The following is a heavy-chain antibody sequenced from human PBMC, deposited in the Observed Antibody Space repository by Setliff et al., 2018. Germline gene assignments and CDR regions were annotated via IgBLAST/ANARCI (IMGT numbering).Heavy chain of an antibody. CDR3: ARGLTYYYDSSVRFLDAFDI. J-gene: IGHJ3*02. CDR2: MNPNSGNT. D-gene: IGHD3-22*01. V-gene: IGHV1-8*01. Sequence: ASVKVSCKASGYTLTSYDINWVRQATGQGLEWMGWMNPNSGNTGYAQKFQGRVTMTRNTSISTAYMELSSLGSEDTAVYYCARGLTYYYDSSVRFLDAFDIWGQGTMVTVSS. CDR1: GYTLTSYD.